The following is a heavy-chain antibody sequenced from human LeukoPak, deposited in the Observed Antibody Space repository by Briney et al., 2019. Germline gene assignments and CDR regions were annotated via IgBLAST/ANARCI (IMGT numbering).Heavy chain of an antibody. Sequence: GGSLRLSCAASGFTFSSYEMNWVRQAPGRGLEWVSYISGSGVTTYYADSVKGRFTISRDDAKNSLYLQMNSLRAEDTAVYYCAREDIRLDYFDYWGQGTLVTASS. CDR2: ISGSGVTT. D-gene: IGHD6-19*01. J-gene: IGHJ4*02. CDR1: GFTFSSYE. CDR3: AREDIRLDYFDY. V-gene: IGHV3-48*03.